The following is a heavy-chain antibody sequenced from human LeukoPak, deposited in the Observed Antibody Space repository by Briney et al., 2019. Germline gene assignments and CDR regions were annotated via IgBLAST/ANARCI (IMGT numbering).Heavy chain of an antibody. D-gene: IGHD1-1*01. J-gene: IGHJ4*02. CDR2: IIPILGIA. CDR3: ARDDDWNDDY. Sequence: ASVKVSCKASGGTFSSYAISWVRQAPGQGLEWMGRIIPILGIANYAQKFQGRVTITADKSTSTAYKELSSLRSEDTAVYYCARDDDWNDDYWGQGTLVTVSS. CDR1: GGTFSSYA. V-gene: IGHV1-69*04.